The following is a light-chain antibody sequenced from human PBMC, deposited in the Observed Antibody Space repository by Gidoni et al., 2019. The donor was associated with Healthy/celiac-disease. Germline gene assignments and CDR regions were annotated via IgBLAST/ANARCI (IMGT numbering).Light chain of an antibody. V-gene: IGKV1-33*01. CDR2: DAS. Sequence: DIQMTQSPSSLSASVGDRVTITCQASQDISNYLNWYQQKPGKAPKLLIYDASNLETGVPSRFSGSGSGTDFTFTISSLQPEDIATYYCQQYDNLPPEFTFGPXTNVDIK. CDR3: QQYDNLPPEFT. CDR1: QDISNY. J-gene: IGKJ3*01.